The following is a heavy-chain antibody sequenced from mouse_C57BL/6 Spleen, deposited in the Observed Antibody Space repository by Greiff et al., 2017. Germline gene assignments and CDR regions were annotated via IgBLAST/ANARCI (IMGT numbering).Heavy chain of an antibody. Sequence: EVKLMESGGGLVKPGGSLTLSCAASGFTFSDYGMHWVRQAPEKGLDWVAHISSGSSTIYYADTVKGRFTISRDNAKNTLFLQLTSLRSEDTAMYYCARAAVGGKNSIDYWGQGTSVTVSS. J-gene: IGHJ4*01. CDR2: ISSGSSTI. D-gene: IGHD3-1*01. CDR3: ARAAVGGKNSIDY. V-gene: IGHV5-17*01. CDR1: GFTFSDYG.